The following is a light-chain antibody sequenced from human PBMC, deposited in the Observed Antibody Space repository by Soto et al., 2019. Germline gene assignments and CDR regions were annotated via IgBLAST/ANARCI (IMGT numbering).Light chain of an antibody. CDR1: SSEVVGNNY. CDR3: SSYTTSNTRQIV. V-gene: IGLV2-14*03. J-gene: IGLJ1*01. Sequence: QSELPQAAYVSGSPGQSITISCTGTSSEVVGNNYVSWYQHHPGKAPKLMIYDVSNRPSGVSNRFSGSKSGNTASLTISGLQPEDEADYYCSSYTTSNTRQIVFGTGTKVTVL. CDR2: DVS.